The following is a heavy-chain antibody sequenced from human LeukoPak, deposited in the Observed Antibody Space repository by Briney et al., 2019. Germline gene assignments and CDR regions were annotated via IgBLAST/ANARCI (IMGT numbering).Heavy chain of an antibody. Sequence: PGGSLRLSCVASGFTFSSYGMHWARQAPGKGLEWVAVIWYDGSNKYYADSVKGRFTISRDNSKNTLYLQMNSLRAEDTAVYYCAREAYGDYYYGMDVWGQGTTVTVSS. CDR2: IWYDGSNK. CDR3: AREAYGDYYYGMDV. D-gene: IGHD3-16*01. V-gene: IGHV3-33*01. CDR1: GFTFSSYG. J-gene: IGHJ6*02.